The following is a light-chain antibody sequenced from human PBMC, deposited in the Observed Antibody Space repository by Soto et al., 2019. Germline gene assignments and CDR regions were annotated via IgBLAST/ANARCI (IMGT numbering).Light chain of an antibody. CDR3: QQSYSTPRT. CDR2: AAS. V-gene: IGKV1-39*01. CDR1: QGIRND. Sequence: DIQMTQSASSLSASVGDRVTITCGAIQGIRNDLGWYQQKPGKDPKRLIYAASSLQSGVPPRFSGSGSGTDFTLTISSLQPEDVATYYCQQSYSTPRTFGQGTKVDIK. J-gene: IGKJ1*01.